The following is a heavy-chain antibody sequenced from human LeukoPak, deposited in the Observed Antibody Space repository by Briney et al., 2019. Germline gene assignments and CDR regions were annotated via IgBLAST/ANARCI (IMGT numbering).Heavy chain of an antibody. J-gene: IGHJ4*02. V-gene: IGHV1-2*02. CDR1: GYSFTGYH. D-gene: IGHD3-22*01. Sequence: ASVKVSCKASGYSFTGYHIHWVRQAPGQGLEWMGWVNPKSGDTDYAQKFKDRVTMTRDTSITTAYMELTRLTSDDTAVYYCARVKTMIVVVRLFDYWGQGTQVTVSS. CDR3: ARVKTMIVVVRLFDY. CDR2: VNPKSGDT.